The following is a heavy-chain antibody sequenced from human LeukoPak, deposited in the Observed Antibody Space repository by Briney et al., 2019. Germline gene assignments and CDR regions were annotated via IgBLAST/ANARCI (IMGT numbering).Heavy chain of an antibody. J-gene: IGHJ4*02. V-gene: IGHV3-21*03. Sequence: GGSLRLSCAASRFSFSAYTMNWVRQTPHKGLEWVSSIGSTGSYIYYADSVKGRFTISRDNSKDSLYLQMNSLRTEDTALYYCARDNTGSYEYWGQGTLVTVSP. CDR3: ARDNTGSYEY. D-gene: IGHD1-26*01. CDR2: IGSTGSYI. CDR1: RFSFSAYT.